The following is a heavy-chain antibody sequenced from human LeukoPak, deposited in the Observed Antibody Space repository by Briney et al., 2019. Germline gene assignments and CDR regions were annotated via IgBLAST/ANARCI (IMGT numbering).Heavy chain of an antibody. V-gene: IGHV4-59*01. CDR2: IYYSGST. J-gene: IGHJ4*02. CDR1: GGSISSYY. Sequence: SETLSLTCTVSGGSISSYYWSWIRQPPGKGLEWIGYIYYSGSTNYNPSLKSRVTISVDTSKNQFSLKLSSVTAADTAVYYCARGYGEYWGQGTLVTVSS. D-gene: IGHD3-10*01. CDR3: ARGYGEY.